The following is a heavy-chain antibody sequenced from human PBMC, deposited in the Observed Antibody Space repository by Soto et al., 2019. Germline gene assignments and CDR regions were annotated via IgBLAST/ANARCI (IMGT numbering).Heavy chain of an antibody. CDR1: GFTVSTYG. V-gene: IGHV3-48*01. D-gene: IGHD1-20*01. J-gene: IGHJ4*02. CDR2: IGSGSGPS. Sequence: GGSLRLSCTASGFTVSTYGMNWVRQAPEKGLEWVSHIGSGSGPSYFYADSVRGRFTISRDNAKNSLYLQMDSLRAEDTAVYYCARDPDGITDFDHWGQGTLVTVSS. CDR3: ARDPDGITDFDH.